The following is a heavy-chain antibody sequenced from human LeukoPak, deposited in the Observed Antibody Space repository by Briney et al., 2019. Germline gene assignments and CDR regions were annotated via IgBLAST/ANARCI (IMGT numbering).Heavy chain of an antibody. Sequence: KPSETLSLTCAVYGGSFSGYYWSWIRQPPGKGLEWIGEINHSGSTNFNPSLKSRVAISVDTSKNQFSLKVSSVTAADTAVYYCARGLTTVTHVDYWGQGTLVTVSS. V-gene: IGHV4-34*01. D-gene: IGHD4-17*01. CDR2: INHSGST. J-gene: IGHJ4*02. CDR3: ARGLTTVTHVDY. CDR1: GGSFSGYY.